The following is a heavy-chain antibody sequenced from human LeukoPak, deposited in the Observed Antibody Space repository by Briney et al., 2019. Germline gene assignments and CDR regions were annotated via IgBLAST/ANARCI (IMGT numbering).Heavy chain of an antibody. V-gene: IGHV5-51*01. CDR2: IYPGDSDT. Sequence: NPGESLKISCKGSGYSFTSYWIGWVRQMPGKGLEWMGIIYPGDSDTRYSPSFQGQVTISADKSISTAYLQWSSLKASDTAMYYCARRCSGGSCYFGGWFDPWGQGTLVTVSS. J-gene: IGHJ5*02. D-gene: IGHD2-15*01. CDR3: ARRCSGGSCYFGGWFDP. CDR1: GYSFTSYW.